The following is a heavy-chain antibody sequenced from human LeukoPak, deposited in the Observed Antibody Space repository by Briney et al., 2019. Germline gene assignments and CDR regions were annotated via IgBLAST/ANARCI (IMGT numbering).Heavy chain of an antibody. Sequence: RASVNVSCKASGYTFSSYAFHWVRHAPGQRLEWMGWINAGNGNTKYSQKFQGRVTITRDTSASTAYMELSSLRSEDTAVYYCARDGSGNFLPYFFDYWGQGALVTVSS. V-gene: IGHV1-3*01. CDR2: INAGNGNT. CDR1: GYTFSSYA. CDR3: ARDGSGNFLPYFFDY. J-gene: IGHJ4*02. D-gene: IGHD3-10*01.